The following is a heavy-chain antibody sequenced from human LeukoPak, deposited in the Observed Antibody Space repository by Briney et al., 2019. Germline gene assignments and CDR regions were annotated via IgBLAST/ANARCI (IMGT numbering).Heavy chain of an antibody. Sequence: GGSLRLSCAASGFTFSSYWMSWVRQAPGKGLEWVANIKRDGSEKYYVDSVKGRFTISRDNAKNSLYLQMNSLRAEDTVVYYCARDRGEYDFWSGYFWGQGTLVTVSS. CDR2: IKRDGSEK. V-gene: IGHV3-7*01. CDR3: ARDRGEYDFWSGYF. J-gene: IGHJ4*02. D-gene: IGHD3-3*01. CDR1: GFTFSSYW.